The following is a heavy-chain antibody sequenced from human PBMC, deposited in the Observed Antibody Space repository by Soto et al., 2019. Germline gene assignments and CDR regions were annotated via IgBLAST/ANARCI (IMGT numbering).Heavy chain of an antibody. Sequence: GASVKVSCKASGYTFTSYGISWVRQAPGQGLEWMGWISAYNGNTNYAQKLQGRVTMTTDTSTSTAYMELRSLRPDDTAVNYCASGPLQDSSGYSDYWGQGTLVTVSS. CDR3: ASGPLQDSSGYSDY. V-gene: IGHV1-18*04. D-gene: IGHD3-22*01. J-gene: IGHJ4*02. CDR2: ISAYNGNT. CDR1: GYTFTSYG.